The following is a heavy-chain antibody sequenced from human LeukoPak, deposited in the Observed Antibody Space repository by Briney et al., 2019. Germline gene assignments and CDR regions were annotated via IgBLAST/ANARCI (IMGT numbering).Heavy chain of an antibody. V-gene: IGHV3-23*01. CDR2: ISGSGGGGNT. Sequence: GGSLRLSCAASGFTFSSYAMSWVRQAPGKGLEWVSTISGSGGGGNTYYADSVKGRFTISRDTSKNTLYLQMNSLRADDTAVYYCATYKGYYGSGSSPHWGQGTLVTVSS. J-gene: IGHJ4*02. D-gene: IGHD3-10*01. CDR3: ATYKGYYGSGSSPH. CDR1: GFTFSSYA.